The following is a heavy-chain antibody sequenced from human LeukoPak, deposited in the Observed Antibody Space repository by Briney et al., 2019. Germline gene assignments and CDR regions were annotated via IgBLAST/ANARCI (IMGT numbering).Heavy chain of an antibody. D-gene: IGHD1-26*01. V-gene: IGHV3-23*01. J-gene: IGHJ4*02. Sequence: PGGSLRLSCAASGFTFSNYAMTWVRQAPGKGLEWVSAISDSGRNTYYADSVKGRFTISRDNSKNTLYLQISSLRPGDTAVYYCAKDSGSFDYWGQGTLVTVSS. CDR3: AKDSGSFDY. CDR2: ISDSGRNT. CDR1: GFTFSNYA.